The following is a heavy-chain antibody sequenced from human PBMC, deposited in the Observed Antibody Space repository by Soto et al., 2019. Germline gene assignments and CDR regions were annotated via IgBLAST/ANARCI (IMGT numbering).Heavy chain of an antibody. CDR1: GYTFTSYY. V-gene: IGHV1-46*01. D-gene: IGHD3-3*01. CDR2: INPSGGST. J-gene: IGHJ4*02. CDR3: AKSGDNDFWSGHFDY. Sequence: QVQLVQSGAEVKKPGASLKVSCKTSGYTFTSYYIHWVRQAPGQGLEWMGMINPSGGSTNYAQRFQGRLTMTSDTSTSTVYMELSSLRPDDTAVYYCAKSGDNDFWSGHFDYWGQGTQVTVSS.